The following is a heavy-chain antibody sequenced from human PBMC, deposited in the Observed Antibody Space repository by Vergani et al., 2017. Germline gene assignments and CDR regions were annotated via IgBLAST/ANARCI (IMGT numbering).Heavy chain of an antibody. CDR1: GFTFSSYA. V-gene: IGHV3-30*04. J-gene: IGHJ4*02. Sequence: QVQLVESGGGVVQPGRSLRLSCAASGFTFSSYAMHWVRQAPGKGLEWVAVISYDGSNKYYADSVKGRFTISRDNSKNTLYLQMNSLRAEDTAVYYCARDFKRIVATIKDVFVTPRDSPDYWGQGTLVTVSS. CDR2: ISYDGSNK. CDR3: ARDFKRIVATIKDVFVTPRDSPDY. D-gene: IGHD5-12*01.